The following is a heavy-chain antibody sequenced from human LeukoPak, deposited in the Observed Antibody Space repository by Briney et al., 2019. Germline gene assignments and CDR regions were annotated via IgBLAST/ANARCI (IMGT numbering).Heavy chain of an antibody. V-gene: IGHV3-30*18. CDR3: VKDGGASAPYGLDV. CDR1: GFIFSAFD. D-gene: IGHD2-15*01. CDR2: ISSDGNNE. Sequence: GGSLRLSCAASGFIFSAFDMHWVRQAPGKGPEWLAVISSDGNNEYYGDSMRGRFTISRDNSKNMVFLQINSLRLEDTALYVCVKDGGASAPYGLDVWGQGTMVSVSS. J-gene: IGHJ3*01.